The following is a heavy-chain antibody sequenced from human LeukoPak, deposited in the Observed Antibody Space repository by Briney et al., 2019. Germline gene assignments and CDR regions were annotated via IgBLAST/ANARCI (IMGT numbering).Heavy chain of an antibody. CDR3: TRYNNDHFDY. CDR2: IAYDGSRA. Sequence: PGGSLRLSCAGSGFTFGGYVMHWFRQTPGKGLEWVAVIAYDGSRAFYADSVKGRFTISRDNSKNTMSVQMDDLRAEDTAVYYCTRYNNDHFDYWGQGTLVNVSS. CDR1: GFTFGGYV. V-gene: IGHV3-33*01. D-gene: IGHD1-14*01. J-gene: IGHJ4*02.